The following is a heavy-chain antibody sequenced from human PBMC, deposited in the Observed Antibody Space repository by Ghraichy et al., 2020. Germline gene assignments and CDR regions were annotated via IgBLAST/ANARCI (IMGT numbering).Heavy chain of an antibody. J-gene: IGHJ6*02. CDR1: GFTFSSYS. CDR2: ISSSSSTI. V-gene: IGHV3-48*01. CDR3: ARVEGSSAEYYYYGMDV. D-gene: IGHD6-6*01. Sequence: GGSLRLSCAASGFTFSSYSMNWVRQAPGKGLEWVSYISSSSSTIYYADSVKGRFTISRVNAKNSLYLQMNSLRAEDTAVYYCARVEGSSAEYYYYGMDVWGQGTTVTVSS.